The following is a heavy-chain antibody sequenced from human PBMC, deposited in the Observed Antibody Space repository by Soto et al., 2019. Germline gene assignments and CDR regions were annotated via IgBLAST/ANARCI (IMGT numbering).Heavy chain of an antibody. D-gene: IGHD3-16*01. V-gene: IGHV3-66*01. Sequence: GGSLRLSCAASGFTVSSNYMSWVRQAPGKGLEWVSVIYSCCSTYYEDSVKGRFTISSENSKNTMYLQMNSLRAEDTAVYYCAGDLGSEGFDYLGQGTLVTVSS. CDR1: GFTVSSNY. CDR2: IYSCCST. CDR3: AGDLGSEGFDY. J-gene: IGHJ4*02.